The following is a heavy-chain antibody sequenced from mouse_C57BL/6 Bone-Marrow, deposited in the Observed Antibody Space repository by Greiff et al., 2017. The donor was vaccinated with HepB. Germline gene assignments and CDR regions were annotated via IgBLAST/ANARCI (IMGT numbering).Heavy chain of an antibody. D-gene: IGHD3-2*02. CDR2: IYPGSVST. CDR3: ARKGKLRLGYYFDY. V-gene: IGHV1-55*01. Sequence: VQLQQPGAELVKPGASVKMSCKASGYTFTSYWITWVKQRPGQGLEWIGDIYPGSVSTNYNEKFKSKATLTVDTSSSTAYMQLSSLTSEDSAVYYCARKGKLRLGYYFDYWGQGTTLTVSS. J-gene: IGHJ2*01. CDR1: GYTFTSYW.